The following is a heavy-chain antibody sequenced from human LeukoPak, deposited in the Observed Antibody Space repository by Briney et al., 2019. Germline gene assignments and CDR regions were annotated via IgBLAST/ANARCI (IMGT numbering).Heavy chain of an antibody. V-gene: IGHV7-4-1*02. Sequence: ASVKVSCKASGYTFTSYAMNWVRQAPGQGLEWMGWINTNTGDPTYAQGFTGRFVFSLDTSVSTAYLQISSLKAEDTAVYYCARTYYDILTHAFDIWGQGTMVTVSS. CDR3: ARTYYDILTHAFDI. J-gene: IGHJ3*02. CDR1: GYTFTSYA. D-gene: IGHD3-9*01. CDR2: INTNTGDP.